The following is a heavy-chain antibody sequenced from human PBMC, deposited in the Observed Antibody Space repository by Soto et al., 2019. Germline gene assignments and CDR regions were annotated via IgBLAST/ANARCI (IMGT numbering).Heavy chain of an antibody. CDR2: ISSSGSTI. Sequence: PGGSLRLSCASSGFTFSSYEMNWVRHAPGKGLEWVSYISSSGSTIYYADSVKGRFTISRDNAKNSLYLQMNSLRAEDTAVYYCASLSINLAAQDVRGQATTVTVFS. J-gene: IGHJ6*02. CDR1: GFTFSSYE. V-gene: IGHV3-48*03. D-gene: IGHD6-13*01. CDR3: ASLSINLAAQDV.